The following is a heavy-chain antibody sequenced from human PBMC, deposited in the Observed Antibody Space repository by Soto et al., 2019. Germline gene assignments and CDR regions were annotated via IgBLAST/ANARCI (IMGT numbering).Heavy chain of an antibody. V-gene: IGHV3-30-3*01. J-gene: IGHJ4*02. CDR3: AISVTFMCHTLVSYFDS. CDR1: GFTLGLNA. Sequence: VGSLRLSCAASGFTLGLNAMHWVRQSPGKGLEWVAVTSYDGTNKFFADSVKGRFTISSDNSKNTLYLEMNGLRPEDTAVYFCAISVTFMCHTLVSYFDSWGQGTLVTVSS. D-gene: IGHD2-2*02. CDR2: TSYDGTNK.